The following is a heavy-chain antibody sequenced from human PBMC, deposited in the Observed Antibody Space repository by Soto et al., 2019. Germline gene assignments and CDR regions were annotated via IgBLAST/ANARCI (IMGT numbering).Heavy chain of an antibody. CDR1: GFTFSSYS. J-gene: IGHJ5*02. CDR3: ARSYEAQYCSSTSCYEENNWFDP. D-gene: IGHD2-2*01. V-gene: IGHV3-48*01. CDR2: ISSSSTI. Sequence: PGGSLRLSCAASGFTFSSYSMNWVRQAPGKGLEWVSYISSSSTIYYADSVKGRFTISRDNAKNSLYLQMNSLRAEDTAVYYCARSYEAQYCSSTSCYEENNWFDPWGQGTLVTVSS.